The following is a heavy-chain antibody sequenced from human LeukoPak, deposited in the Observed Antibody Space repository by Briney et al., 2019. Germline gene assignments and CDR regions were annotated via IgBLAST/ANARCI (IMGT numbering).Heavy chain of an antibody. J-gene: IGHJ4*02. CDR2: MNPNSGNT. CDR3: ARGVARSSKFHFSYYFDY. Sequence: ASVKVSCKASGYTFTSYDINWVRQATGQGLEWMGWMNPNSGNTGYAQKFQGRVTMTRNTSISTAYMELGSLRSEDTAVYYCARGVARSSKFHFSYYFDYWGQGTLVTVSS. V-gene: IGHV1-8*01. CDR1: GYTFTSYD. D-gene: IGHD6-6*01.